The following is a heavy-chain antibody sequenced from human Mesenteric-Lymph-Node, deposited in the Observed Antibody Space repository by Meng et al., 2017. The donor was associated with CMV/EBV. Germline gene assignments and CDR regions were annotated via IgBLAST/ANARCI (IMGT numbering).Heavy chain of an antibody. J-gene: IGHJ4*02. D-gene: IGHD2-21*01. CDR2: INHSGST. V-gene: IGHV4-34*01. Sequence: GSLRLSCAVYGGSFSGYYWSWIRQPPGKGLEWIGEINHSGSTNYNPSLRSRVTISVDTSKNQFSLQLRSVTAADTALYYCARDLAYCGGDCYSVWGQGTLVTVSS. CDR3: ARDLAYCGGDCYSV. CDR1: GGSFSGYY.